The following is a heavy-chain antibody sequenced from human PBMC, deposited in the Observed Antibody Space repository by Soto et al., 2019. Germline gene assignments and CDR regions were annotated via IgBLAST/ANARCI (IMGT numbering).Heavy chain of an antibody. CDR3: AREVNNYYGRDV. V-gene: IGHV4-30-4*01. J-gene: IGHJ6*02. CDR1: GASISSDDYY. Sequence: QVQLQESGPGLVKPSQTLSLTCCISGASISSDDYYWSWFRQPPGKGLEWIGYISYSGSTYYNPCLQRSITRSVDTSKTQSSMILSSVTAADTAVFYCAREVNNYYGRDVSGQGTTVTVSS. CDR2: ISYSGST.